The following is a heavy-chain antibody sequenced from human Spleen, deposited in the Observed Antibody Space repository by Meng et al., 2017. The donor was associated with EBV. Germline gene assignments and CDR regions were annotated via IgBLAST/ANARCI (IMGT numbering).Heavy chain of an antibody. CDR3: ARKSEGQWLAHFDY. D-gene: IGHD6-19*01. CDR1: GGSISSSNW. J-gene: IGHJ4*02. Sequence: QGPLRGSGPGRVRPSGTLSLTFAVSGGSISSSNWWTWVRQPPGKGLEWIGEIFHRGSTNYNPSLKSRVTISIDKSNNQFSLKLTSVTAADTAVYYCARKSEGQWLAHFDYWGQGTLVTVSS. V-gene: IGHV4-4*02. CDR2: IFHRGST.